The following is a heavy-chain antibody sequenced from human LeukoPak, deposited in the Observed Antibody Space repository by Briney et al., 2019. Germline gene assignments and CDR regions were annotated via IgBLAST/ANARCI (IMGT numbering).Heavy chain of an antibody. CDR2: IYYSGNT. CDR1: GGSISPYY. D-gene: IGHD3-3*01. Sequence: SETLSLTCTVSGGSISPYYWSWIRQPPGKGLEYIGYIYYSGNTNYNPSLNSRVTISVDTPKNQFSLNLTSVTAADTAVYYCARHEGGGFWQYWGQGTRVTVSS. V-gene: IGHV4-59*08. CDR3: ARHEGGGFWQY. J-gene: IGHJ4*02.